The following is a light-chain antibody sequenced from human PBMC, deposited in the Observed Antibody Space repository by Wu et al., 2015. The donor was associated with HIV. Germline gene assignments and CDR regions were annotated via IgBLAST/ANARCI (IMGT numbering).Light chain of an antibody. CDR2: GTS. CDR3: QQYDATPWT. Sequence: EVVLTQSPVTLALSPGERATLSCRASQPVSTSHFAWYQQKPGQAPRLLIYGTSTRTDGIPARFSGSGSGTDFTLIISRLEPEDFAVYYCQQYDATPWTFGQG. CDR1: QPVSTSH. V-gene: IGKV3-20*01. J-gene: IGKJ1*01.